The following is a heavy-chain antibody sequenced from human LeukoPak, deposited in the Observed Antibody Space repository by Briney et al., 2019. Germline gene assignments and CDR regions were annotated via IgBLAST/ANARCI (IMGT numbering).Heavy chain of an antibody. CDR3: ARVLGLYYYYYYMDV. V-gene: IGHV4-39*01. CDR2: IYYSGST. J-gene: IGHJ6*03. CDR1: GGSISSSTYY. Sequence: SETLSLTCTVSGGSISSSTYYWGWIRQSPGKGLEWIGSIYYSGSTYYNPSLQSRVTMSVDTSKNQFSLKLSSVTAADTAVYYCARVLGLYYYYYYMDVWGKGTTVTISS.